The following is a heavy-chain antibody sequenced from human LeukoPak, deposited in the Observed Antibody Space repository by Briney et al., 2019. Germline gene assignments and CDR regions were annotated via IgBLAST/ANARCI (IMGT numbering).Heavy chain of an antibody. V-gene: IGHV4-30-2*01. CDR1: GGSISSGGYY. D-gene: IGHD6-13*01. J-gene: IGHJ4*02. CDR3: ARGGRPGSSWDGNFGY. Sequence: SETLSLTCTVSGGSISSGGYYWSWIRQPPGKGLEWIGYIYHSGSTYYNPSLKSRVTISVDTSKNQFSLKLSSVTAADTAVYYCARGGRPGSSWDGNFGYWGQGTLVTVSS. CDR2: IYHSGST.